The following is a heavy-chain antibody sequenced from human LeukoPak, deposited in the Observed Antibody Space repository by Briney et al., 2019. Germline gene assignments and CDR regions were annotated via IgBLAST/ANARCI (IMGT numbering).Heavy chain of an antibody. V-gene: IGHV4-30-2*01. CDR1: GGSISSGGYY. Sequence: SQTLSLTCTVSGGSISSGGYYWSWIRQPPGKGLEWIGYIYHSGSTYYNPSLKSRVTISVDRSKNQFSLKLSSVTAADTAVYYCARDRAASYGVVVTHTWGQGTLVTVSS. CDR2: IYHSGST. J-gene: IGHJ4*02. CDR3: ARDRAASYGVVVTHT. D-gene: IGHD2-21*02.